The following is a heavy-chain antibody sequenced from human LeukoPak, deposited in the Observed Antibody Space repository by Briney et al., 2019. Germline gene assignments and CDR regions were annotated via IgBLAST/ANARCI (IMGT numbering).Heavy chain of an antibody. CDR2: IYLGKNT. D-gene: IGHD6-13*01. CDR3: AGGCIAPADLDY. Sequence: GGSLRLSCAASGFTFSSYGMHWVRQAPGRGLEWLSVIYLGKNTFYADSVKGRFAISRDKSKNTVFLQMNSLRVEDTAVYYCAGGCIAPADLDYWGQGTLVTVSS. J-gene: IGHJ4*02. V-gene: IGHV3-NL1*01. CDR1: GFTFSSYG.